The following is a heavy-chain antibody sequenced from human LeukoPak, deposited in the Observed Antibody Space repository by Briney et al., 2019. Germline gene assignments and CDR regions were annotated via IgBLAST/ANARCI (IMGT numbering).Heavy chain of an antibody. CDR3: AREDYDFWSGYRDRVFDY. V-gene: IGHV3-21*01. J-gene: IGHJ4*02. Sequence: PGGSLRLSCAASGFTFSSYSMNWVRQAPGKGLEWVSSISSSSSYIYYADSVKGRFTISRDNAKNSLYLQMNSLRAEDTAVYYCAREDYDFWSGYRDRVFDYWGQGTLVTVSS. CDR2: ISSSSSYI. D-gene: IGHD3-3*01. CDR1: GFTFSSYS.